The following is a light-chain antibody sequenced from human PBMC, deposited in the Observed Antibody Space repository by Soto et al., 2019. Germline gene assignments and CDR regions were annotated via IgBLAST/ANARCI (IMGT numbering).Light chain of an antibody. Sequence: IVMTPSPGPQAVSPPSGATPACRGSQVIGDTLAWYQQKPGQTPRLLIYDTSIRATGVPARFSGSRSGAEFTLTICSLQSEDFAVYYCQHYGSSLRTFGGGTKVDIK. J-gene: IGKJ4*01. V-gene: IGKV3-15*01. CDR3: QHYGSSLRT. CDR1: QVIGDT. CDR2: DTS.